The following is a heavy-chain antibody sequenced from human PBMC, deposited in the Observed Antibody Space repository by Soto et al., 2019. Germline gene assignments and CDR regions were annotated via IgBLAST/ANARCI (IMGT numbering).Heavy chain of an antibody. V-gene: IGHV3-11*01. J-gene: IGHJ6*02. Sequence: GGSLRLSCAASGFTFSDYYMSWIRQAPGKGLEWVSYISSSGSTIYYADSVKGRFTISRDNAKNSLYLQMNSLRAEDTAVYYCARDLISRVMTASHHYYYGMDVWGQGTTVTVSS. CDR1: GFTFSDYY. D-gene: IGHD3-16*01. CDR2: ISSSGSTI. CDR3: ARDLISRVMTASHHYYYGMDV.